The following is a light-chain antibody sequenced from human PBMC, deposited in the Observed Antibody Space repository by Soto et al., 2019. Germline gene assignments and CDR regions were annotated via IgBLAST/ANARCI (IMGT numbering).Light chain of an antibody. J-gene: IGLJ2*01. CDR3: SSYTGNNNDV. V-gene: IGLV2-8*01. CDR2: EVS. Sequence: QSALTQPPSASGSPGQSVTISCTGTSSEVGGYDYVSWHQHHPDKAPELMIYEVSKRPSGVPDRFSGSKSGNTASLTVSRLQDEADDDYYCSSYTGNNNDVFGRGTKLTVL. CDR1: SSEVGGYDY.